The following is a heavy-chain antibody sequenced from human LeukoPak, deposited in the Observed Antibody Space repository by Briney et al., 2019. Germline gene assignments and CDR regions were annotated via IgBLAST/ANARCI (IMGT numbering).Heavy chain of an antibody. CDR1: GFTFSSYS. CDR3: ARGYAGLVDY. CDR2: ISSSSSTI. J-gene: IGHJ4*02. Sequence: GGSLRLSCAASGFTFSSYSMNWVRQAPGKGLEWVSYISSSSSTIYYADSVKGRFTISRDNAKNSLYLQMNSLRAEDTAVYYRARGYAGLVDYWGQGTLVTVSS. D-gene: IGHD2-15*01. V-gene: IGHV3-48*04.